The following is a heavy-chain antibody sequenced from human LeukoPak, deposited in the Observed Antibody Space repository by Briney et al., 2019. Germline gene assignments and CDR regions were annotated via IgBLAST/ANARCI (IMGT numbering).Heavy chain of an antibody. V-gene: IGHV1-18*01. Sequence: SVRVSCKASGYTFTSDGISWVRQAPGQGLEWMGWISAYNGDTNYAQKLQGRVTMTTDTSTSTAYMELRSLRSDDTAVYYCARDLSIAARLPGYWGQRTLVTVSS. CDR1: GYTFTSDG. J-gene: IGHJ4*02. D-gene: IGHD6-6*01. CDR3: ARDLSIAARLPGY. CDR2: ISAYNGDT.